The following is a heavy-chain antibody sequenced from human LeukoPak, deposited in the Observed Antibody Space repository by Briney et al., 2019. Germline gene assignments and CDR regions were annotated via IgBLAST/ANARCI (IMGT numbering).Heavy chain of an antibody. V-gene: IGHV4-39*01. CDR1: GGSISSTTYF. CDR2: VYYSGST. Sequence: AETLSLTCTVSGGSISSTTYFWGWIRQPPGKGLEWIGSVYYSGSTYYNPSLSSRVTISVDTSKNQFSLKLSSVTAADTAVYYCARRSQTVTTVVFDYWGQGTLVTVSS. D-gene: IGHD4-23*01. CDR3: ARRSQTVTTVVFDY. J-gene: IGHJ4*02.